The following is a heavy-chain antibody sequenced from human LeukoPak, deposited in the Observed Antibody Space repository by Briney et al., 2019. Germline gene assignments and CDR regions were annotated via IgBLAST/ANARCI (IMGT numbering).Heavy chain of an antibody. V-gene: IGHV3-7*03. CDR2: IKLDGSEK. D-gene: IGHD3-3*01. CDR1: GFTFGKYW. CDR3: ARDQYDTWSRRGNFDS. J-gene: IGHJ4*02. Sequence: GGSLRLSCVASGFTFGKYWMSWVRQAPGKGLEWVANIKLDGSEKNYVDSVKGRFTISRDNTENSLYLQMNSLRVEDTAVFYCARDQYDTWSRRGNFDSWGQGTLVIVSS.